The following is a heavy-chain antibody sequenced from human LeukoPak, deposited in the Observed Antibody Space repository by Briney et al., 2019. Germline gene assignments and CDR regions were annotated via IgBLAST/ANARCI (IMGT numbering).Heavy chain of an antibody. CDR3: ARGGYCSRTTCYLSDAFDI. V-gene: IGHV3-48*01. Sequence: GGSLRLSCAASGFTFSSYSMNWVRQAPGKGLEWVSYISSSSSTVYYADSVKGRFTISRDKAKNSLYLQVNSLRAEDTAVYYCARGGYCSRTTCYLSDAFDIWGQGTMVTVSS. CDR1: GFTFSSYS. CDR2: ISSSSSTV. D-gene: IGHD2-2*01. J-gene: IGHJ3*02.